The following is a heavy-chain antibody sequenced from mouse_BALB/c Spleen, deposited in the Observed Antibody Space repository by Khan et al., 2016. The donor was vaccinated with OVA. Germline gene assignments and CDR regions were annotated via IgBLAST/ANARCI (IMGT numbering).Heavy chain of an antibody. Sequence: EVQLQESGPGLVKPSQSLSLTCTVTGYSITSDYAWNWIRQFPGNKLEWMGYISYSGRTSYNPSLKSRISITRDTSKNQFFLQLNSVTNEATATYYCSRSVTITTVVATDFDYWGQGTTLTVSS. CDR2: ISYSGRT. D-gene: IGHD1-1*01. J-gene: IGHJ2*01. CDR1: GYSITSDYA. CDR3: SRSVTITTVVATDFDY. V-gene: IGHV3-2*02.